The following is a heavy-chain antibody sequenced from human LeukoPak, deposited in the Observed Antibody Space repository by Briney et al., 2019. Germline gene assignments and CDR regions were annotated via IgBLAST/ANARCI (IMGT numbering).Heavy chain of an antibody. CDR2: IFPDDSDT. D-gene: IGHD1-26*01. V-gene: IGHV5-51*01. J-gene: IGHJ4*02. Sequence: GESLKISCKGSGYSFTTYWIGWVRQLPGEGLEWMGVIFPDDSDTRYSPSFQGQVTISADKSISTAYLQWSSLKASDTAMYYCARRHSGSYFFDYWGQGTLVTVSS. CDR1: GYSFTTYW. CDR3: ARRHSGSYFFDY.